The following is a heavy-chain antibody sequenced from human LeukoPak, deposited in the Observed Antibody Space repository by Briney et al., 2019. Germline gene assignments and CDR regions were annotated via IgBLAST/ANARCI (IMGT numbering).Heavy chain of an antibody. J-gene: IGHJ5*02. CDR1: GGTFSTYA. CDR2: IIPIFGTA. Sequence: SVKVSFKASGGTFSTYAINWVRQAPGQGLEWMGGIIPIFGTAIYAQKFQGRVTITADESTSTAYMELSSLRSEDTAVYYCARDIRNWFDPWGQGTLVTVSS. V-gene: IGHV1-69*13. CDR3: ARDIRNWFDP.